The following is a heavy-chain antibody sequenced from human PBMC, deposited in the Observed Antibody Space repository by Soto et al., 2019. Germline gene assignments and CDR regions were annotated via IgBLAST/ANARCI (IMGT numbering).Heavy chain of an antibody. CDR2: INPSGGST. Sequence: ASVKVSCKASGYTITSYYMHWVRQAPGQGLEWMGIINPSGGSTSYAQKFQGRVTMTRDTSTSTVYMELSSLRSEDTAVYYCARSYHGITGTGDVAAYYYYGMDVWGQGTTVTVSS. CDR1: GYTITSYY. V-gene: IGHV1-46*01. D-gene: IGHD1-7*01. J-gene: IGHJ6*02. CDR3: ARSYHGITGTGDVAAYYYYGMDV.